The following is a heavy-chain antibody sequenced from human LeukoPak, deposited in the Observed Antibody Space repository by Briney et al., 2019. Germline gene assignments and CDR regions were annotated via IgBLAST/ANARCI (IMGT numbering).Heavy chain of an antibody. CDR1: GMTFSNHW. CDR2: IKTDGRTT. Sequence: GGSLRLSCAASGMTFSNHWMHWVRQASGKGLVWVSLIKTDGRTTIYAESVKGRFTISRDNGKSILYLQMNSLRAEDTGIYYCTTGPSYGYEWWGQGTVVTVSS. J-gene: IGHJ4*02. V-gene: IGHV3-74*01. CDR3: TTGPSYGYEW. D-gene: IGHD3-16*01.